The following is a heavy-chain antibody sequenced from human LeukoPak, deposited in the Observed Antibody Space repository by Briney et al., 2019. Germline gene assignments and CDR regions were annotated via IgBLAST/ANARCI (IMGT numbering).Heavy chain of an antibody. J-gene: IGHJ4*02. Sequence: SVKVSCKASGLSLTSSAVQWVRQARGQRLEWIGWIVVGSGNTNYAQKFQERVTITRDMSTSTAYMELCSLRSEDTAVYYCAADTTAYFDYWGQGTLVTVSS. CDR2: IVVGSGNT. D-gene: IGHD1-14*01. V-gene: IGHV1-58*01. CDR1: GLSLTSSA. CDR3: AADTTAYFDY.